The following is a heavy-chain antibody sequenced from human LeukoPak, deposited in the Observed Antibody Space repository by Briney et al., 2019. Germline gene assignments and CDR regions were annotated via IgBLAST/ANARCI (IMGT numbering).Heavy chain of an antibody. CDR1: GFTFSSYE. CDR3: AKATLGSCGGVRCYPFDY. CDR2: ITADGANT. Sequence: GGSLRLSCAASGFTFSSYEMNWVRQVPGKGLEWVSSITADGANTYLADSVRGRFTISRDNSKNTVYLQMNSLRAEDTAVYCCAKATLGSCGGVRCYPFDYWGQGTLVTVSS. D-gene: IGHD2-15*01. J-gene: IGHJ4*02. V-gene: IGHV3-23*01.